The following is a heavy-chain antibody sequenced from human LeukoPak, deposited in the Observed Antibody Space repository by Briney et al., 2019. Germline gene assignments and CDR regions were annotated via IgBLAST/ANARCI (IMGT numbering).Heavy chain of an antibody. CDR2: MNPNSGNT. Sequence: GASVKVSCKASGYTFTGYYMHWVRQATGQGLEWMGWMNPNSGNTGYAQKFQGRVTMTRNTSISTAYMELSSLRSEETAVYYCARGGDYGGNLGYWGQGTLVTVSS. D-gene: IGHD4-23*01. CDR1: GYTFTGYY. CDR3: ARGGDYGGNLGY. V-gene: IGHV1-8*02. J-gene: IGHJ4*02.